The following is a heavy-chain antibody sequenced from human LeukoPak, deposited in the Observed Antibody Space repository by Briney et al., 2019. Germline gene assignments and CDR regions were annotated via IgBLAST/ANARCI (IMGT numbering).Heavy chain of an antibody. V-gene: IGHV1-69*05. CDR2: IIPIFGTA. CDR1: GGTFSSYA. Sequence: SVKVSCKASGGTFSSYAISWVRQAPGQGLEWMGGIIPIFGTANYAQKFQGRVTITTDESTSTAYMELSSLRSEDTAVYYCASRRVAGTNYYYYYMDVWGKGTTVTVPS. D-gene: IGHD6-19*01. J-gene: IGHJ6*03. CDR3: ASRRVAGTNYYYYYMDV.